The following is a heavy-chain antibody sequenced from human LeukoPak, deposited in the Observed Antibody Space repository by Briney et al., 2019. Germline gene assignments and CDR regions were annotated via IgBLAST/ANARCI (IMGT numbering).Heavy chain of an antibody. Sequence: PGGSRTPPCAPLASPLKVLAMTGARHPQGRGGGGGSGISWNSGSIGYADPVKGRFTISRDNAKNSLYLQMNSLRAEDTALYYCAKDRGGYYGSYMDVWGKGTTVTVSS. J-gene: IGHJ6*03. CDR2: ISWNSGSI. D-gene: IGHD3-3*01. CDR3: AKDRGGYYGSYMDV. V-gene: IGHV3-9*01. CDR1: ASPLKVLA.